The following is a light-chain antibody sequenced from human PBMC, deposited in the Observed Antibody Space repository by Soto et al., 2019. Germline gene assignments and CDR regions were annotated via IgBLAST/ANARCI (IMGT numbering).Light chain of an antibody. CDR3: QQYNNWPPTWT. CDR1: QSVSSN. CDR2: GAS. V-gene: IGKV3-15*01. Sequence: EIVMTQSPATLSVSPGERATLSCRASQSVSSNLAWYQQKPDQAPRLLIYGASTRATGIPARFSGSGSGTEFTLTISSLQSEDFAVYYCQQYNNWPPTWTFGQGTKVDIK. J-gene: IGKJ1*01.